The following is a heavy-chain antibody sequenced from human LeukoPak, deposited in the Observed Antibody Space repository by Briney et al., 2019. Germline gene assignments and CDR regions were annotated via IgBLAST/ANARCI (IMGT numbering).Heavy chain of an antibody. CDR1: GFTFSSYI. Sequence: GGSLRLSCAASGFTFSSYIMNWVRQAPGKGLEWVSSIGTDTRYMFYADSVRGRFTISRDNSKNTLSLQMNSLRGEDTAVYYCAKDYPLDYWGQGTLVTVSS. CDR3: AKDYPLDY. J-gene: IGHJ4*02. V-gene: IGHV3-21*04. CDR2: IGTDTRYM.